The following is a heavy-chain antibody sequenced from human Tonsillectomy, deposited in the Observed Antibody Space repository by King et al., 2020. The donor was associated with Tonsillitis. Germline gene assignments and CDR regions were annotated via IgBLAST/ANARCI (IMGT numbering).Heavy chain of an antibody. CDR3: AKDLIGLPEYYFDY. J-gene: IGHJ4*02. Sequence: VQLVESGRYLVQPGGSLGLSCAASGFTFSTYAMSWVRQAPGKGLEWVSGISGSGGGTYYADSVKGRFTISRDNSKNTLYLQMNSLRADDTAVYYCAKDLIGLPEYYFDYWGQGTLVTVSS. CDR2: ISGSGGGT. V-gene: IGHV3-23*04. CDR1: GFTFSTYA.